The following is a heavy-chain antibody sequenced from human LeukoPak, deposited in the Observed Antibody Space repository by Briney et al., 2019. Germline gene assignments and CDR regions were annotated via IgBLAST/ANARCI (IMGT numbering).Heavy chain of an antibody. CDR1: GYTFTSYD. CDR3: ARGRLVVAATV. V-gene: IGHV1-69*13. Sequence: SVKVSCKASGYTFTSYDINWVRQATGQGLEWMGGITPIFGTASYAQKFQGRVTITADESTSTAYMELSSLRSEDTAVYYCARGRLVVAATVWGQGTLVTVSS. J-gene: IGHJ4*02. CDR2: ITPIFGTA. D-gene: IGHD2-15*01.